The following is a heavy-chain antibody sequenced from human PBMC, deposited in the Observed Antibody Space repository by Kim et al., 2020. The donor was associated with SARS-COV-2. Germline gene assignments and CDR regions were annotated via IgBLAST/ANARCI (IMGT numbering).Heavy chain of an antibody. D-gene: IGHD2-15*01. CDR3: TKRAATGAGPYYYDS. CDR2: IGAGHDA. CDR1: GFTFSNYA. J-gene: IGHJ4*02. Sequence: GGSLRLSCAVSGFTFSNYAMSWVRQAPGKRLEWVSGIGAGHDAYYRDSVRGRFTISRDHSDNTLYLQMNSLRADDAAVYHCTKRAATGAGPYYYDSWGPGTLAT. V-gene: IGHV3-23*01.